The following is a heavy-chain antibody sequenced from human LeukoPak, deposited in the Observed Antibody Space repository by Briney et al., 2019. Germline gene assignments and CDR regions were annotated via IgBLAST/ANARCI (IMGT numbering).Heavy chain of an antibody. CDR2: INPEGITS. Sequence: GGSLRLSCAASGFTFNTYWMHWVRQAPGKGLVWVSDINPEGITSNYADSVRGRFTISRDNAQNTLYLQMDGLRAEDTGIYYCVFFYTGLKIPSWGQGALVTVS. J-gene: IGHJ5*02. V-gene: IGHV3-74*01. CDR3: VFFYTGLKIPS. D-gene: IGHD3/OR15-3a*01. CDR1: GFTFNTYW.